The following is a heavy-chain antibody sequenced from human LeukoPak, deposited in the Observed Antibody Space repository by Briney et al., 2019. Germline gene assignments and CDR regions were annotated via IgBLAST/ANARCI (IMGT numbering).Heavy chain of an antibody. CDR1: GFTFSNYW. V-gene: IGHV3-7*01. J-gene: IGHJ4*02. Sequence: GGSLRLSCAVSGFTFSNYWVTWVRQTPGKGLEFVANINQDGSVKNYVGSVKGRFTISRDNAKNSLYLQMSSLRVDDTAIYYCARDPGFSSFDYWGQGTLDTVSS. D-gene: IGHD3-3*02. CDR2: INQDGSVK. CDR3: ARDPGFSSFDY.